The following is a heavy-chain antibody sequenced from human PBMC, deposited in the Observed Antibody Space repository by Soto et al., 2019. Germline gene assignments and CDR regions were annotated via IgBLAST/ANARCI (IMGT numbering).Heavy chain of an antibody. CDR3: ARAGTHMGADAFDV. CDR1: GDSISSYY. V-gene: IGHV4-59*01. D-gene: IGHD3-16*01. Sequence: QVQLRESGPGLVKPSETLSLTCSVSGDSISSYYWSWIRQSPWKGLEWIGYISHSAYITYNPSLKRRVTISADTSKNQFSLKLTSLTTGDAAVYYCARAGTHMGADAFDVWGQGTVVTVSS. CDR2: ISHSAYI. J-gene: IGHJ3*01.